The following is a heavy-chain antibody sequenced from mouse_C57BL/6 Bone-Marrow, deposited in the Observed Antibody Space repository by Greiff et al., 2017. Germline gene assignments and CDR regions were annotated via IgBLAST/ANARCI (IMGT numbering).Heavy chain of an antibody. J-gene: IGHJ4*01. V-gene: IGHV5-6*01. CDR1: GFTFSSYG. CDR2: ISSGGSYT. CDR3: ARHGLLGDD. Sequence: EVKLVESGGDLVKPGGSLKLSCAASGFTFSSYGMSWVRQTPDKRLEWVATISSGGSYTYYPDSVKGRFTISRDNAKNTLYLQMSSLKSEDTAMYYCARHGLLGDDWGQGTSVTVSS. D-gene: IGHD3-1*01.